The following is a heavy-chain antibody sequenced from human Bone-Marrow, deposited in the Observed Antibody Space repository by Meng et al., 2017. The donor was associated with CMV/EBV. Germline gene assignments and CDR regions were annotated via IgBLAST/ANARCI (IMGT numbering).Heavy chain of an antibody. CDR1: GGTFSSYA. CDR3: ARDLYVTRHYFDY. Sequence: ASVKVSCKASGGTFSSYAISWVRQAPGQGLEWMGWISAYNGNTNYAQKLQGRVTMTTDTSTSTAYMELRSLRSDDTAVYYCARDLYVTRHYFDYWGQGTLVTVSS. V-gene: IGHV1-18*01. D-gene: IGHD4-23*01. J-gene: IGHJ4*02. CDR2: ISAYNGNT.